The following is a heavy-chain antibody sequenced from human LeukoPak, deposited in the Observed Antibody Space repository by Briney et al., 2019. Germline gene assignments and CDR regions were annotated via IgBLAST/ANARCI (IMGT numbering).Heavy chain of an antibody. CDR2: ISSSGSTI. V-gene: IGHV3-11*04. CDR1: GFTFSDYY. D-gene: IGHD1-1*01. J-gene: IGHJ3*02. Sequence: KPGGSLRLSCAASGFTFSDYYMSWIRQAPGKGLEWVSYISSSGSTIYYADSVKGRFTISRDNAKNSLYLQMNSLRAEDTAVYYFAISVVQDAFDIWGQGTMVTVSS. CDR3: AISVVQDAFDI.